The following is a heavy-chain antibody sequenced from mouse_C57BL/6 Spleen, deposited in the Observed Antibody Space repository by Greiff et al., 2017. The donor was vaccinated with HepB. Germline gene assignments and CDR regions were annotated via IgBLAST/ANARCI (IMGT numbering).Heavy chain of an antibody. D-gene: IGHD1-1*01. Sequence: DVHLVESGEGLVKPGGSLKLSCAASGFTFSSYAMSWVRQTPEKRLEWVAYISSGGDYIYYADTVKGRFTISRDNARNTLYLQMSSLKSEDTAMYYCTRECYGSSYEAMDYWGQGTSVTVSS. CDR3: TRECYGSSYEAMDY. CDR2: ISSGGDYI. V-gene: IGHV5-9-1*02. J-gene: IGHJ4*01. CDR1: GFTFSSYA.